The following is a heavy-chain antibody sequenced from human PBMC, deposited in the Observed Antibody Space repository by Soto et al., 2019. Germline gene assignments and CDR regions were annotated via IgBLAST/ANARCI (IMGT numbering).Heavy chain of an antibody. V-gene: IGHV4-30-4*01. CDR2: IYYSGST. Sequence: PSETLSLTCTVSGGSISSGDYYWSWIRQPPGKGLEWIGYIYYSGSTYYNPSLKSRVTISVDTSKNQFSLKLSSVTAADTAVYYCARERGSGSYPVDYWGQGTLVTVSS. D-gene: IGHD3-10*01. CDR1: GGSISSGDYY. CDR3: ARERGSGSYPVDY. J-gene: IGHJ4*02.